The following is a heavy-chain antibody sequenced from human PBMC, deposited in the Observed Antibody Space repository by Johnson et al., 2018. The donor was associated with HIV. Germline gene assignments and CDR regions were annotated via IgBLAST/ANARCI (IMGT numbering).Heavy chain of an antibody. CDR1: GFTFSNSD. CDR3: ASGFDGSGYYWGHSLGKGVDI. J-gene: IGHJ3*02. D-gene: IGHD3-22*01. V-gene: IGHV3-35*01. Sequence: VQLVESGGGLVQPGGSLRLSCAASGFTFSNSDMNWVHQAPGKGLEWVSGVSWNVSRAHDADSVKGRFIISRDNSRNSLYLQTNSLRAEDTAVYYCASGFDGSGYYWGHSLGKGVDIWGQGTVVTVSS. CDR2: VSWNVSRA.